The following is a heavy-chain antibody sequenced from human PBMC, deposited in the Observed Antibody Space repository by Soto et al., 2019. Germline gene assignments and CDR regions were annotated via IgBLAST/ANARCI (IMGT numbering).Heavy chain of an antibody. CDR3: ASRSPALDY. CDR1: GFTFSSYG. V-gene: IGHV3-48*01. CDR2: ISSSSSTM. Sequence: PGGSLRLSCVASGFTFSSYGMNWVRQAPGKGLEWVSYISSSSSTMSYADSVKGRLTISRDNARNSLYLQMNSLRAEDTAVYYCASRSPALDYWGQGTLVTVSS. D-gene: IGHD2-2*01. J-gene: IGHJ4*02.